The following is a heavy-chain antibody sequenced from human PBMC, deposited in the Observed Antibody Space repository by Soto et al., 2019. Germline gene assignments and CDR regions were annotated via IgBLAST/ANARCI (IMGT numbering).Heavy chain of an antibody. D-gene: IGHD3-10*01. CDR3: AKDHPVYGSGSYYPTSFDY. V-gene: IGHV3-23*01. CDR2: ISGSGGST. J-gene: IGHJ4*02. CDR1: GFTFSSYA. Sequence: VGSLRLPCAASGFTFSSYAMSWVRQAPGKGLEWVSAISGSGGSTYYADSVKGRFTISRDNSKNTLYLQMNSLRAEDTAVYYCAKDHPVYGSGSYYPTSFDYWGPGTLVTVSS.